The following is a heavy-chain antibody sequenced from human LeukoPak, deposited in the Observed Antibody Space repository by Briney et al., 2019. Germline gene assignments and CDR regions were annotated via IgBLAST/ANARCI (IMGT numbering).Heavy chain of an antibody. CDR2: INPNSGGT. J-gene: IGHJ4*02. D-gene: IGHD6-13*01. CDR3: ARSYSSSWFFDY. CDR1: GYTFTGYY. Sequence: GASVKVSCKASGYTFTGYYMHWVRQAPGQGLEWMGWINPNSGGTNYAQKFQGRVTMTRDTSISTAYMELSRLRSDDTAVYCCARSYSSSWFFDYWGQGTLVTVSS. V-gene: IGHV1-2*02.